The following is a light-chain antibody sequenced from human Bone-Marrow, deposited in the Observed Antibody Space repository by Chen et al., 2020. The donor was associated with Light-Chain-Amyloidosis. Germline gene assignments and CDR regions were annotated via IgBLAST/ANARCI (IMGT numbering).Light chain of an antibody. CDR1: NIGSTS. J-gene: IGLJ3*02. Sequence: SNVLTQPSWMSVSPGQMATIACGGNNIGSTSVPWYQQQPGQAPLLVVYDASDWPSVIPARLSGSNSGNTATPHSSRVEAGDEADYYCRVLDRSSDLPVFGGGTKLTGL. CDR2: DAS. CDR3: RVLDRSSDLPV. V-gene: IGLV3-21*02.